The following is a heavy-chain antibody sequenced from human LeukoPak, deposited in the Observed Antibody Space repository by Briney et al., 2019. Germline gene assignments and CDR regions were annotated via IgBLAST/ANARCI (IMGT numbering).Heavy chain of an antibody. CDR3: ARKKYCSSTSCYHYYYYYYGMDV. Sequence: PSETLSLTCTVSGGSISSSSYYWGWIRQPPGKGLEWIGSIYYSGSTYYNPSLKSRVTISVDKSKNQFSLKLSSVTAADTAVYYCARKKYCSSTSCYHYYYYYYGMDVWGQGTTVTVSS. J-gene: IGHJ6*02. D-gene: IGHD2-2*01. CDR2: IYYSGST. V-gene: IGHV4-39*07. CDR1: GGSISSSSYY.